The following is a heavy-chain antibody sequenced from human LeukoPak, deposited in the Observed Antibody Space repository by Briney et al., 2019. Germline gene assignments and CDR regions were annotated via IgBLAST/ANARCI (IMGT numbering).Heavy chain of an antibody. CDR1: GFSFSSYW. D-gene: IGHD1-14*01. J-gene: IGHJ5*02. V-gene: IGHV3-23*01. Sequence: GGSLRLSCAASGFSFSSYWMNWVRQAPGRGLEWVSSIGGNSGIQTYYADSVKGRFTISRDNSKDTLYLQMDSLRAEDTAVYYCAKERMYNNGWFSPWGQGTLVTVSS. CDR2: IGGNSGIQT. CDR3: AKERMYNNGWFSP.